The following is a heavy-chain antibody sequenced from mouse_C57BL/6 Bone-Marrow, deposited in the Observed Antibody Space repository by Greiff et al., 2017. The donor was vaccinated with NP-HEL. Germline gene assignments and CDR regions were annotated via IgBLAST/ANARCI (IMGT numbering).Heavy chain of an antibody. CDR1: GYSITSGYY. V-gene: IGHV3-6*01. CDR3: ARVGLLRYAMDY. CDR2: ISYDGSN. J-gene: IGHJ4*01. D-gene: IGHD2-3*01. Sequence: EVKLMESGPGLVKPSQSLSLTCSVTGYSITSGYYWNWIRQFPGNKREWGGYISYDGSNNYNPSLKNRITITRDTSKNQFFLKLNSVTTEDTATYYCARVGLLRYAMDYWGQGTSVTVSS.